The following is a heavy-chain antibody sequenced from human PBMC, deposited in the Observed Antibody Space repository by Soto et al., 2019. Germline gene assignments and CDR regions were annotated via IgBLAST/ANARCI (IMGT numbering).Heavy chain of an antibody. D-gene: IGHD6-19*01. CDR2: IIPIFGTA. J-gene: IGHJ4*02. CDR1: GVPFSSYA. Sequence: SVKVSCKASGVPFSSYAISWVRQAPGQGLEWMGGIIPIFGTANYAQKFQGRVTITADESTATAYLELSSLTSEDTAVYYCARGSHSPGIAVAGYYYWGQGTLVTVSS. CDR3: ARGSHSPGIAVAGYYY. V-gene: IGHV1-69*13.